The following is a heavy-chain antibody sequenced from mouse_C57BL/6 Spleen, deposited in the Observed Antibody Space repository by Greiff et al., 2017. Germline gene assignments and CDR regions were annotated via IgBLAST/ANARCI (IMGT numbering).Heavy chain of an antibody. CDR1: GYTFTSYW. D-gene: IGHD3-3*01. CDR3: ARGDRKDY. Sequence: QVQLQPGAELVKPGASVKMSCKASGYTFTSYWITWVKQRPGQGLEWIGDIYPGSGSTNYNEKFKSKATLTVDTSSSTAYMQLSSLTSEDSAVYYCARGDRKDYWGQGTTLTVSS. J-gene: IGHJ2*01. V-gene: IGHV1-55*01. CDR2: IYPGSGST.